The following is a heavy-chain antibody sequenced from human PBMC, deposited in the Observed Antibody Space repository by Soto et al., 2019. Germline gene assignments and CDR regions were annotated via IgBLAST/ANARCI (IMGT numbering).Heavy chain of an antibody. CDR3: SRGDATKIVVTTYYGMGV. CDR1: GGTLRNYG. CDR2: IIPVFGTA. D-gene: IGHD4-17*01. Sequence: QVQLVQSGAEVKKPGSSVRVSCKASGGTLRNYGISWVRQAPGQGLEWMGGIIPVFGTANYAQKFQGRVTITADKSTSTVYMDVTSLRSEDTAVYYCSRGDATKIVVTTYYGMGVWGQGTTVTVSS. V-gene: IGHV1-69*14. J-gene: IGHJ6*02.